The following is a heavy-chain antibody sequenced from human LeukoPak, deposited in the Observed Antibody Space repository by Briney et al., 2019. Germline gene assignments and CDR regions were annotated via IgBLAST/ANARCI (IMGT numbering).Heavy chain of an antibody. CDR3: ARGYYYYYMDV. CDR2: IYYSGST. Sequence: SETLSLTCTVSGGSISSYYWSWIRQPPGKGLEWIGYIYYSGSTNYNPSLKSRVTISVDTSKNQFSLKLSSVTAADTAVYSCARGYYYYYMDVWGQGTTVTVSS. CDR1: GGSISSYY. V-gene: IGHV4-59*01. J-gene: IGHJ6*03. D-gene: IGHD3-10*01.